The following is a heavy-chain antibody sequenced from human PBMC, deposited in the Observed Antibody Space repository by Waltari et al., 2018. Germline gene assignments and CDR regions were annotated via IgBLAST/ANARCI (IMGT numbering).Heavy chain of an antibody. V-gene: IGHV3-7*01. CDR3: ARDQWFAFDI. Sequence: EVQLVESGGGLVQPGGSLRLSGAASGFPLRRYWMSWVRQAPGKGPEWVANIMTDGSEEYYVDSVRGRFTISRDNAKNSLYLQMNSLRPEDTAVYYCARDQWFAFDIWGHGTMVTVSS. J-gene: IGHJ3*02. D-gene: IGHD3-22*01. CDR1: GFPLRRYW. CDR2: IMTDGSEE.